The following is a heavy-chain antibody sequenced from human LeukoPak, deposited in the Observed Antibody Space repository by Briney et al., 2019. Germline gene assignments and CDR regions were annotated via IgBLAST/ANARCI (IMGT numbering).Heavy chain of an antibody. CDR1: GGSISSSSYY. D-gene: IGHD2-2*01. CDR2: IYYSGST. V-gene: IGHV4-39*01. J-gene: IGHJ4*02. CDR3: ASLTVVPAAQFDY. Sequence: SQTLSLTCTVSGGSISSSSYYWGWIRQPPGKGLEWIGSIYYSGSTYYNPSLKSRVTISVDTSKNQFSLKLSSVTAADTAVYYCASLTVVPAAQFDYWGQGTLVTVSS.